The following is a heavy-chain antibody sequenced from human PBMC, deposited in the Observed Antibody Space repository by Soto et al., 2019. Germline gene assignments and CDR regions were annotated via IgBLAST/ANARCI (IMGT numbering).Heavy chain of an antibody. D-gene: IGHD3-22*01. CDR3: AKGLYDNAGYYYTD. CDR2: ISGSGGTP. CDR1: RFTFRRYL. Sequence: PGGSLRLSCAASRFTFRRYLMSWVRHSPGKGLEWVSSISGSGGTPYYGDSVKGRFITSRDNSKDTLLLQMHSLRGDDTAVYFCAKGLYDNAGYYYTDWGQGTLVTV. J-gene: IGHJ1*01. V-gene: IGHV3-23*01.